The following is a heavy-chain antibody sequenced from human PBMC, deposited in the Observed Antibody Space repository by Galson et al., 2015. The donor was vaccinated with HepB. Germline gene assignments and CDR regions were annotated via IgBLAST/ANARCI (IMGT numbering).Heavy chain of an antibody. CDR3: ARGRDIGFGEFTGGMDV. CDR1: GFTVSSNY. CDR2: IYSGGST. J-gene: IGHJ6*02. Sequence: SLRLSCAASGFTVSSNYMSWVRQAPGKGLEWVSVIYSGGSTYYADSVKGRFTISRDNSKNTLYLQMNSLRAEDTAVYYCARGRDIGFGEFTGGMDVWGQGTTVTVSS. D-gene: IGHD3-10*01. V-gene: IGHV3-66*02.